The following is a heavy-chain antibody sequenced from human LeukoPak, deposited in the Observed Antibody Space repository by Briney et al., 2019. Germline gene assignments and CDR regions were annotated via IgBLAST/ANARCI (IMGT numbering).Heavy chain of an antibody. CDR3: AKRDSSGSYYFDY. CDR1: GFTFSSYD. J-gene: IGHJ4*02. V-gene: IGHV3-23*01. Sequence: PGGSLRLSCAASGFTFSSYDMSWVRQAPGKGLEWVSTINSYGAYTYYADSVRGRFTISRDNSKNTLYLQMNSLRAEDTAVFYCAKRDSSGSYYFDYWGQGTPVTVSS. D-gene: IGHD3-22*01. CDR2: INSYGAYT.